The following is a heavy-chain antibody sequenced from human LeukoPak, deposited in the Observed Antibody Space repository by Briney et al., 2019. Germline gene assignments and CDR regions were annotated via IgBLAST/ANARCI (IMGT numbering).Heavy chain of an antibody. Sequence: GGSLRLSCAASGFTFSSYAMHWVRQAPGKGLEWVAVISYDGSNKYYADSVKGRFTISRDNSKNTLYLQMNSLRAEDTAVYYCAKDLNPQQLRFGWFDPWGQGTLVTVSS. CDR1: GFTFSSYA. J-gene: IGHJ5*02. CDR3: AKDLNPQQLRFGWFDP. CDR2: ISYDGSNK. D-gene: IGHD5-12*01. V-gene: IGHV3-30-3*01.